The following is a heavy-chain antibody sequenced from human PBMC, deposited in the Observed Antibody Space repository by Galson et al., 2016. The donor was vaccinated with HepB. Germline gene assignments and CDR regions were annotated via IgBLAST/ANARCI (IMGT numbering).Heavy chain of an antibody. D-gene: IGHD3-16*01. V-gene: IGHV1-18*01. CDR2: ISAYNGNT. J-gene: IGHJ6*02. Sequence: SVKVSCKASGYTFTRYGITWVRQAPGQGLEWMGWISAYNGNTNYAQKLQGRVTMTTDTSTSTAYMELRSLRSDDTAVYYCARDPKNRWGGFRYVDYYYGMDVWGQGTTVTVSS. CDR3: ARDPKNRWGGFRYVDYYYGMDV. CDR1: GYTFTRYG.